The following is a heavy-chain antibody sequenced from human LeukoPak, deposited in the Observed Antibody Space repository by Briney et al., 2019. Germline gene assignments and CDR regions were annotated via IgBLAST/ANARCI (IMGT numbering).Heavy chain of an antibody. Sequence: ASVKVSCKASGYTFTSYGISWVRQAPGQGLEWMGWISAYNGNTNYAQKLQGRVTMTTDTSTSTAYMELRSLRSDDTAVYYCARAVYSYGSTTMVDYWGQGTLVTVSS. J-gene: IGHJ4*02. CDR3: ARAVYSYGSTTMVDY. CDR1: GYTFTSYG. D-gene: IGHD5-18*01. CDR2: ISAYNGNT. V-gene: IGHV1-18*01.